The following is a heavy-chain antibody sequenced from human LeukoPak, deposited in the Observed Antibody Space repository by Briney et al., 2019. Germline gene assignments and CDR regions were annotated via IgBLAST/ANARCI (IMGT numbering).Heavy chain of an antibody. D-gene: IGHD3-10*01. CDR1: GFTFSSYS. V-gene: IGHV3-48*04. Sequence: PGGSLRLSCAASGFTFSSYSMNWVRQAPGKGLEWVSYISSSSSTIYYADSVKGRFTISRDNAKNSLYLQMNSLRAEDTAVYYCAREDLANSGFGWTNWFDPWGQGTLVTVSS. J-gene: IGHJ5*02. CDR2: ISSSSSTI. CDR3: AREDLANSGFGWTNWFDP.